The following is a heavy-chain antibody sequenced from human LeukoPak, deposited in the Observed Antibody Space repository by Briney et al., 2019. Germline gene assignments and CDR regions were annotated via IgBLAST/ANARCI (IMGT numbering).Heavy chain of an antibody. J-gene: IGHJ5*02. CDR2: IYTSGST. CDR3: AGTIAAAGPYNWFDP. Sequence: SETLSLTCTVSGGSISSYYGSWIRQPPGKGLEWIGYIYTSGSTNYDPSLKSRVTISVDTSKNQFSLKLGSVTAADTAVYYCAGTIAAAGPYNWFDPWGQGTLVTVSS. V-gene: IGHV4-4*09. CDR1: GGSISSYY. D-gene: IGHD6-13*01.